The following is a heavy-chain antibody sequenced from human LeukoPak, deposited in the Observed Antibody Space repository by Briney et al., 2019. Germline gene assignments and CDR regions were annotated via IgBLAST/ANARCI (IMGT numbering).Heavy chain of an antibody. CDR3: ARDHYGSGSYYNYYYYYMDV. V-gene: IGHV4-4*07. CDR2: ISTSGST. Sequence: SETLSLTCSVSGGSISSYYWSWIRQPAGKGLESIGHISTSGSTNYNPSLKSRVTMSVDTSKNQFSLKLSSVTAADTAVYYCARDHYGSGSYYNYYYYYMDVWGKGTTVTISS. J-gene: IGHJ6*03. CDR1: GGSISSYY. D-gene: IGHD3-10*01.